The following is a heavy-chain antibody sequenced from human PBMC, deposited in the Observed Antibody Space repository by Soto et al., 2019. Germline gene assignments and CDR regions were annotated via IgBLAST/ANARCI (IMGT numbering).Heavy chain of an antibody. J-gene: IGHJ4*02. D-gene: IGHD3-3*01. CDR2: IYWDDDK. CDR3: AHRVLRTVFGLVTTTAIYFDF. V-gene: IGHV2-5*02. CDR1: GFSLTTSGVG. Sequence: QITLKESGPTVVKPTETLTLTCTFSGFSLTTSGVGVGWVRQSPGKAPDWLARIYWDDDKRYSTSLKCRLTITKDTSKNQVVLTMANVDPADTATYYCAHRVLRTVFGLVTTTAIYFDFWGQGTPVVVSS.